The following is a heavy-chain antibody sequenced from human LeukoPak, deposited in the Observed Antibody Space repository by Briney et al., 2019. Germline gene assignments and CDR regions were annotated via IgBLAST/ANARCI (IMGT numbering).Heavy chain of an antibody. D-gene: IGHD3-22*01. J-gene: IGHJ4*02. CDR2: IRSDSSTI. CDR3: ARGRSGFYPYYFDY. CDR1: RFTFSDYY. Sequence: PGGSLRLSCAAPRFTFSDYYMSWIRQAPGKGLEWVSNIRSDSSTIYYADSVKGRFTISRDNAKNSLYLQMNSLRAEDTAVYYCARGRSGFYPYYFDYWGQGTLVTVSS. V-gene: IGHV3-11*04.